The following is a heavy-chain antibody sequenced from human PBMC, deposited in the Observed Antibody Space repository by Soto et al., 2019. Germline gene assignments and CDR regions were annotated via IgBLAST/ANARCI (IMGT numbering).Heavy chain of an antibody. J-gene: IGHJ3*02. V-gene: IGHV1-3*01. CDR1: GYTFTSYA. D-gene: IGHD2-2*01. CDR3: VRTYCSSTSCYPGAFDI. Sequence: ASVKVSCKACGYTFTSYAMHWVRQAPGQRLEWMGWINAGNGNTKYSQKFQGRVTITRDTSASTAYMELSSLRPEDTAVYYCVRTYCSSTSCYPGAFDIWGQGTMVTVSS. CDR2: INAGNGNT.